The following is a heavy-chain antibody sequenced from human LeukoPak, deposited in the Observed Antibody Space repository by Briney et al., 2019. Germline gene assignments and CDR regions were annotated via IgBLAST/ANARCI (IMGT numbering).Heavy chain of an antibody. V-gene: IGHV3-21*01. D-gene: IGHD1-26*01. CDR1: GFSFSSYN. CDR2: ISSSSSYI. Sequence: PGGSLRLSCAASGFSFSSYNMNWVRQAPGKGLEWVSSISSSSSYIYYADSVKGRFTISRDNAKNSLYLQMNSLRAEDTAVYYCASRSGSHFLMWGQGTLVTVSS. CDR3: ASRSGSHFLM. J-gene: IGHJ4*02.